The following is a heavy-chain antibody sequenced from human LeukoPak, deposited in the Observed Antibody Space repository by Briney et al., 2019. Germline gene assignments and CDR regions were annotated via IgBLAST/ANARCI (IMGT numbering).Heavy chain of an antibody. Sequence: GGSLRLYCAASGFTFSSYWMHWVRQAPGKGLVWVSRINSDGSSTSYADSVKGRFTISRDNAKNTLYLQMNSLRAEDTAVYYCARDSYYDFWSGYLLRYYGMDVWGQGTTVTVSS. J-gene: IGHJ6*02. CDR3: ARDSYYDFWSGYLLRYYGMDV. CDR1: GFTFSSYW. D-gene: IGHD3-3*01. V-gene: IGHV3-74*01. CDR2: INSDGSST.